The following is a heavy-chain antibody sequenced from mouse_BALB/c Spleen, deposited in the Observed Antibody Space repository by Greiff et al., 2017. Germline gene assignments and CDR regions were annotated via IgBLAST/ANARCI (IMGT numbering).Heavy chain of an antibody. CDR1: GYTFTSYT. D-gene: IGHD2-3*01. J-gene: IGHJ2*01. Sequence: QVQLQQSGAELARPGASVKMSCKASGYTFTSYTMHWVKQRPGQGLEWIGYINPSSGYTNYNQKFKDKATLTADKSSSTAYMQLSSLTSEDSAVYYCARAGTYDLYFDYWGQGTTLTVSS. CDR3: ARAGTYDLYFDY. V-gene: IGHV1-4*01. CDR2: INPSSGYT.